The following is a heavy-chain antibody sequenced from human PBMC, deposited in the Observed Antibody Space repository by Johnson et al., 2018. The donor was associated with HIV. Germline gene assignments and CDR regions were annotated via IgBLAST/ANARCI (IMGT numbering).Heavy chain of an antibody. CDR2: ISSSGSTI. J-gene: IGHJ3*02. Sequence: QVQLVESGGGLVKPGGSLRLSCAASGFTFSDYYMSWIRQAPGKGLEWVSYISSSGSTIYYADSVKGRFTISRDSSKRKMNSLRGEDTAVYHCPKEDCSGVVCSDDVFNIWGQGTMVIVSS. D-gene: IGHD2-15*01. CDR3: PKEDCSGVVCSDDVFNI. V-gene: IGHV3-11*04. CDR1: GFTFSDYY.